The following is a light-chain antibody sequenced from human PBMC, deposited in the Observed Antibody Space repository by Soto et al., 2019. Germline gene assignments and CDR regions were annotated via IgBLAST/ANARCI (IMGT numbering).Light chain of an antibody. CDR2: GAS. CDR3: QQYNNWPPLT. J-gene: IGKJ4*01. Sequence: EIVMTQSPATLSVSPGERATLSCRASQSVSSNLAWYQQKPGQAPRLLIYGASTRATGIPARVSGSGSGTDLTLNISSLHSEDFAVYYCQQYNNWPPLTFGGGTKVEIK. CDR1: QSVSSN. V-gene: IGKV3-15*01.